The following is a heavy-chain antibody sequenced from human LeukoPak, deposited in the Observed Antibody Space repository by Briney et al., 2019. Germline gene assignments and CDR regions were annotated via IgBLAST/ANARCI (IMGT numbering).Heavy chain of an antibody. J-gene: IGHJ4*02. CDR1: GGSISSYY. V-gene: IGHV4-59*08. D-gene: IGHD1-26*01. CDR3: ARQGSGNYLSPVNY. Sequence: KPSETLSLTCTVSGGSISSYYWSWIRQPPGKGLEWIGYISHSGRTNYNPSLRSRVTISVDTSKNQFSLKLSSVTAADTAVYYCARQGSGNYLSPVNYWGQGTLVTVSS. CDR2: ISHSGRT.